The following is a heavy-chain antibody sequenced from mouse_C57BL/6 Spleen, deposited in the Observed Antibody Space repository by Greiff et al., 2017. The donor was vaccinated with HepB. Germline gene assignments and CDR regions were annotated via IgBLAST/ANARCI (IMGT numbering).Heavy chain of an antibody. D-gene: IGHD2-4*01. Sequence: QVQLQQSGPELVKPGASVKISCKASGYAFSSSWMNWVKQRPGKGLEWIGRIYPGDGDTNYNGKFKGKATLTADKSSSTAYMQLSSLTSEDSAVYFCARPYDYDPLWAYWGQGTLVTVSA. CDR3: ARPYDYDPLWAY. CDR2: IYPGDGDT. CDR1: GYAFSSSW. V-gene: IGHV1-82*01. J-gene: IGHJ3*01.